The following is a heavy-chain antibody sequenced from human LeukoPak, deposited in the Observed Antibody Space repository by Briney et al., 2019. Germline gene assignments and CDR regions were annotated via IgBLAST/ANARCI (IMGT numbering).Heavy chain of an antibody. CDR1: GGSISSGDYY. J-gene: IGHJ3*02. Sequence: SETLSLTCTVSGGSISSGDYYWSWIRQPPGKGLEWIGYIYHSGSTYYNPSLKSRVTISVDRSKNQFSLKLSSVTAADTAVYYCARGRGYDYAFDIWGQGTMVTVSS. CDR2: IYHSGST. V-gene: IGHV4-30-2*01. D-gene: IGHD5-12*01. CDR3: ARGRGYDYAFDI.